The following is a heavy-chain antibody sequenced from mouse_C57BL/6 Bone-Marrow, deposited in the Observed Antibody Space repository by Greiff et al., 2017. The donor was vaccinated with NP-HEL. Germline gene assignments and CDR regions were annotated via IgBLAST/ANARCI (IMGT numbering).Heavy chain of an antibody. CDR1: GFSLSTFGMG. CDR2: IWWDDDK. V-gene: IGHV8-8*01. Sequence: QVTLKVSGPGILQPSQTLSLTCSFSGFSLSTFGMGVGWIRQPSGKGLEWLAHIWWDDDKYYTPALKSRLTISKDTSKNQVVLKIANMDTADTATYYGALPPLYYYGSPWFAYWGQGTLVTVSA. J-gene: IGHJ3*01. CDR3: ALPPLYYYGSPWFAY. D-gene: IGHD1-1*01.